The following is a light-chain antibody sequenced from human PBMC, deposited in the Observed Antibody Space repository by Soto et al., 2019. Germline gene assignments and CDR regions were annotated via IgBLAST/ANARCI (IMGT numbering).Light chain of an antibody. CDR1: SGSVSTSSY. J-gene: IGLJ3*02. Sequence: QTVVTQEPSFSVSPEGTITLTCGLTSGSVSTSSYPSWYQQTPGQAPRTLIYSTNTRSSGVPDRFSGSILGNKAALTITGAQADDESDYYCALSLPRGVWEFGGGTKLTVL. CDR3: ALSLPRGVWE. V-gene: IGLV8-61*01. CDR2: STN.